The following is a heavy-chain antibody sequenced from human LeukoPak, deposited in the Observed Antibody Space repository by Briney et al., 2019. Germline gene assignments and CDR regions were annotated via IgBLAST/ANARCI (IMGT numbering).Heavy chain of an antibody. Sequence: SETLSLTCTVSGGSISSGGYYWSWIRQHPGKGLEWIGYIYYSGSTYYNPSFKSRVTISVDTSKNQFSLKLSSVTAADTAVYYCARTYSSSWQFDFWGQGTLVTVSS. CDR1: GGSISSGGYY. V-gene: IGHV4-31*03. CDR3: ARTYSSSWQFDF. D-gene: IGHD6-13*01. J-gene: IGHJ4*02. CDR2: IYYSGST.